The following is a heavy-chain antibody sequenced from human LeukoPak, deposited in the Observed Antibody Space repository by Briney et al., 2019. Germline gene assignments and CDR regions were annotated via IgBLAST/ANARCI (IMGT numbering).Heavy chain of an antibody. CDR1: RFTFSSYS. J-gene: IGHJ6*04. D-gene: IGHD6-19*01. V-gene: IGHV3-21*01. Sequence: GGSLRLSCAASRFTFSSYSMNWVRQAPGKGLEWVSSISSSSSYIYYADSVKGRFTISRDNAKNSLYLQMNSLRAEDTAVYYCAREGIAVAGTDYYGMDVWGKGTTVTVSS. CDR3: AREGIAVAGTDYYGMDV. CDR2: ISSSSSYI.